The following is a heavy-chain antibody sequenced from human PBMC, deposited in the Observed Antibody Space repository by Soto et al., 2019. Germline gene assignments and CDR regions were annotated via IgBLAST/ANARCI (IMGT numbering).Heavy chain of an antibody. D-gene: IGHD3-22*01. CDR1: GYTFTSYF. V-gene: IGHV1-46*01. CDR3: ARDYDSSGYYLYLGY. CDR2: INPSGGGT. Sequence: QVQLVQSGAEVKKPGASVKVSCKASGYTFTSYFMHWVRQAPGQGLEWMGIINPSGGGTTYAQNCQGRVTMTRDTSTSTVYMELNSLRSEDTAMYYCARDYDSSGYYLYLGYWGQGTLVTVSS. J-gene: IGHJ4*02.